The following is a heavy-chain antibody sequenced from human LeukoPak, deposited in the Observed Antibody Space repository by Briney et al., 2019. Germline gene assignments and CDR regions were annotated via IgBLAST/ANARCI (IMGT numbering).Heavy chain of an antibody. D-gene: IGHD3-10*01. J-gene: IGHJ6*02. V-gene: IGHV5-51*01. CDR1: GYSFTSYW. CDR2: IFPRDSDV. CDR3: VRSLPGTLLRGYGMDV. Sequence: GESLKISCKGSGYSFTSYWIGWVRQTPGKGLECMGVIFPRDSDVRYSPSFQGQVTISADKSTNTAYLHWGCLKASDSAMYYCVRSLPGTLLRGYGMDVWGQGPRSPSP.